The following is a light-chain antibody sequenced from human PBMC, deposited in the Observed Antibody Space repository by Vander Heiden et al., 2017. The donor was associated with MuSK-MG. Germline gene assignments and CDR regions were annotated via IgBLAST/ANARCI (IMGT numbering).Light chain of an antibody. CDR2: GQN. CDR3: NSRDSSGDRFL. V-gene: IGLV3-19*01. J-gene: IGLJ2*01. Sequence: SSDLTQDPFVSVALEQTVRITCQGGSLRSYYASWYQQKPGQAPLLVMYGQNKRPSGIPDRFSGSSSGNTASLIITGAQAEDEADYYCNSRDSSGDRFLFGGGTKLTVL. CDR1: SLRSYY.